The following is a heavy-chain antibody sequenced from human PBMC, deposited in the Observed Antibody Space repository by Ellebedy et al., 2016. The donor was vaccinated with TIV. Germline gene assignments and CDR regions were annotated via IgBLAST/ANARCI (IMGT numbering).Heavy chain of an antibody. J-gene: IGHJ4*02. Sequence: PGGSLRLSCAASGFTFSDYYMSWIRQAPGKGLEWVSYISSSSSYTNYADSVKGRFTISRDNAKNSLYLQMNSLRAEDTAVYYCARDYYGSGSYSSHWGQGTLVTVSS. CDR3: ARDYYGSGSYSSH. D-gene: IGHD3-10*01. V-gene: IGHV3-11*06. CDR2: ISSSSSYT. CDR1: GFTFSDYY.